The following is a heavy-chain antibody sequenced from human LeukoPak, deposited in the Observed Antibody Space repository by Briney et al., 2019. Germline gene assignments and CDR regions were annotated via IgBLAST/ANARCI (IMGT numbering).Heavy chain of an antibody. Sequence: GGSLRPSCAAAGFTFSGYWMSWVRQAPGKGLEWVANIKHDGSEKYYVDSVKGRFTISRDNAKNSLYLQVNSLRAEDTAVYYCARIGNSYGDYFDYWGQGTLVTVSS. CDR2: IKHDGSEK. D-gene: IGHD4-23*01. CDR3: ARIGNSYGDYFDY. CDR1: GFTFSGYW. J-gene: IGHJ4*02. V-gene: IGHV3-7*01.